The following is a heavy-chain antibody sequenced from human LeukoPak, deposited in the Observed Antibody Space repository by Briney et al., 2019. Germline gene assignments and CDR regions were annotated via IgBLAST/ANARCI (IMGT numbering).Heavy chain of an antibody. D-gene: IGHD5-12*01. Sequence: PPGGSLRLSCAASGFTFSSYAMSWVPQAPGKGLEGVSAISGSAYSTYYADSVKGRFTISRDNSKNTLYLQMNSLRAEDTAVYYCAKEAGYSGYDFPDFWGQGTLVTVSP. V-gene: IGHV3-23*01. CDR3: AKEAGYSGYDFPDF. CDR2: ISGSAYST. CDR1: GFTFSSYA. J-gene: IGHJ4*02.